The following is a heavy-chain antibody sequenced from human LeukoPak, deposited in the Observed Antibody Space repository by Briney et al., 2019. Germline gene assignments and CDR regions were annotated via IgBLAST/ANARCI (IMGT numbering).Heavy chain of an antibody. V-gene: IGHV3-21*01. D-gene: IGHD6-13*01. J-gene: IGHJ1*01. CDR3: ASGTTRYSSSWYPSEYFQH. Sequence: PGGSLRLSGAASGFTFSSYSMNWVRQAPGKGLEWVSSISSSSSYIYYADSVKGRFTISRDNAKNSLYLQMNSLRAEDTAVYYCASGTTRYSSSWYPSEYFQHWGQGTLVTVSS. CDR1: GFTFSSYS. CDR2: ISSSSSYI.